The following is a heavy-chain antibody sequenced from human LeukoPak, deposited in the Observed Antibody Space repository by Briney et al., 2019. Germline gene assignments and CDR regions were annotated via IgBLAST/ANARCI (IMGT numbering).Heavy chain of an antibody. J-gene: IGHJ4*02. V-gene: IGHV3-74*01. D-gene: IGHD4-17*01. CDR3: AKGGATVIDY. Sequence: PGGTLRLSCAASGLTFSSYWMHWVRQAPGKGRVWVSRINGAGISTSYADSVKGRFTISRDNAKNTLYLQMNSLRADDTAVYYCAKGGATVIDYWGQGTLVTVSS. CDR1: GLTFSSYW. CDR2: INGAGIST.